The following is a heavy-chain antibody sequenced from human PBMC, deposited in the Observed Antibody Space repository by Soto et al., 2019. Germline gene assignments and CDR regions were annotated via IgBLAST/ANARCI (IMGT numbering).Heavy chain of an antibody. CDR3: ATPPALGDAFRI. J-gene: IGHJ3*02. V-gene: IGHV1-69*13. D-gene: IGHD1-26*01. CDR2: IIPILGSA. Sequence: AASVKVSCKASGGTFSNFPITWVRQAPGQGLVWMGGIIPILGSANYAQDFLGRATITADESTSTAYMELTTLRYEDTAVYYCATPPALGDAFRIWGQGTMVTVSS. CDR1: GGTFSNFP.